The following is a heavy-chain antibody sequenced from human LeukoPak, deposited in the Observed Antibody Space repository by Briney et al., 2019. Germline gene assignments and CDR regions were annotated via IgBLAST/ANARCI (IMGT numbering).Heavy chain of an antibody. CDR3: ARVRYDYYGMDF. CDR1: GFTFSTYN. V-gene: IGHV3-48*01. Sequence: GGSLRLSCAASGFTFSTYNMNWVRQAPGKGLEWVSYISSSSSTIYYADSVKGRFTISRDNDKNSLYLQMNSLRAEDTAIYYCARVRYDYYGMDFWGQGTTVTVSS. J-gene: IGHJ6*02. D-gene: IGHD4-17*01. CDR2: ISSSSSTI.